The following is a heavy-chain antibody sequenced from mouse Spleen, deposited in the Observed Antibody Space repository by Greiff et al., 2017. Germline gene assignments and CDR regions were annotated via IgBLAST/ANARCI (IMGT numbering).Heavy chain of an antibody. J-gene: IGHJ4*01. Sequence: QVQLQQSGAELVRPGASVTLSCKASGYTFTDYEMHWVKQTPVHGLEWIGAIDPETGGTAYNQKFKGKATLTADKSSSTAYMELRSLTSEDSAVYYCTRIEGSYYAMDYWGQGTSVTVSS. CDR2: IDPETGGT. CDR1: GYTFTDYE. CDR3: TRIEGSYYAMDY. V-gene: IGHV1-15*01.